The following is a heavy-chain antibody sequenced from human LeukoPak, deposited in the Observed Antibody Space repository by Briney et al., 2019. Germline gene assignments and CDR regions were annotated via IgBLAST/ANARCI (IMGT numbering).Heavy chain of an antibody. CDR2: ISGSGGST. D-gene: IGHD3-16*01. CDR1: GFTFSSYG. CDR3: AKDRHDYGDFDY. V-gene: IGHV3-23*01. J-gene: IGHJ4*02. Sequence: PGGTLRLSCAASGFTFSSYGMSWVRQAPGKGLEWVSAISGSGGSTYYADSVKGRFTISRDNSKNTLYLQMNSLRAEDTAVYYCAKDRHDYGDFDYWGQGTLVTVSS.